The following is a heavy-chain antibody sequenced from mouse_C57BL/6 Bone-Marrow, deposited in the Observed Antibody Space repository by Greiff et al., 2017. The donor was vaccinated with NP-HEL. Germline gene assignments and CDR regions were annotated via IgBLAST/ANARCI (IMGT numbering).Heavy chain of an antibody. CDR3: ARPDGSGPPMAMDY. V-gene: IGHV1-75*01. CDR1: GYTFTDYY. CDR2: IFPGSGST. D-gene: IGHD1-1*01. Sequence: QVQLQESGPELVKPGASVKISCKASGYTFTDYYMNWVKQRPGQGLEWIGWIFPGSGSTYYNEKFKGKATLTVDKSSSTAYMVLSSLTSEDSAVYFCARPDGSGPPMAMDYWGQGTSVTVSS. J-gene: IGHJ4*01.